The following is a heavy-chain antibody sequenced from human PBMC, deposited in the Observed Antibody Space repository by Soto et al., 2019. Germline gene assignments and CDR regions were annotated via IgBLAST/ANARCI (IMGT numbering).Heavy chain of an antibody. CDR3: ARGGLPDDFRSGGYWFDP. CDR1: GFTFSIFA. Sequence: GGSLRLSCAASGFTFSIFALHWVRQAPGEGLEWVALISHDGRIEKYADSVKGRFTISRDNSKNTLSLQMNSLRLEDTGVYYFARGGLPDDFRSGGYWFDPWGQGTQVTVSS. V-gene: IGHV3-30-3*01. CDR2: ISHDGRIE. D-gene: IGHD3-3*01. J-gene: IGHJ5*02.